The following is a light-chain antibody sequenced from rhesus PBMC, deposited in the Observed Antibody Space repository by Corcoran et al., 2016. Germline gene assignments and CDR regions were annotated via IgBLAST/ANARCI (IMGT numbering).Light chain of an antibody. J-gene: IGKJ3*01. CDR2: GAS. Sequence: ETVVTQSPATLSLSPGERATLSCRASQSVGSYLAWYQQKPGRAPRRLIYGASCRATGIPDRFSGSGSGTDFTLTISSLEPEDVGVYYCQQSSNLFTFGPGTKLDIK. CDR1: QSVGSY. V-gene: IGKV3-24*04. CDR3: QQSSNLFT.